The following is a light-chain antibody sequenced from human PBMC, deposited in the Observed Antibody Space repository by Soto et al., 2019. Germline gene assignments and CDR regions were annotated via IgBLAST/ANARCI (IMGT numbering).Light chain of an antibody. CDR2: DAY. CDR1: QTVSSN. J-gene: IGKJ1*01. Sequence: EIVMTQSPATLSVSPGERATLSCRASQTVSSNLAWYQQKPGQAPRLLIYDAYNRATGIPPRFSGSGSGTDFILTISRLEPDDFAVYYCQQYGRSPRTFGQGTKV. V-gene: IGKV3-20*01. CDR3: QQYGRSPRT.